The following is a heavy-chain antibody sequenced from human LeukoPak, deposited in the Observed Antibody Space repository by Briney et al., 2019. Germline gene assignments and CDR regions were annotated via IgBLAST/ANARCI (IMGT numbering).Heavy chain of an antibody. D-gene: IGHD3-22*01. CDR1: GFTFTSSA. J-gene: IGHJ4*02. Sequence: ASVKVSSKASGFTFTSSAMQWVRQARGQRLEWIGWIVVGSGNTNYAQKFQERVTITRDMSTSTAYMELSSLRSEDTAVYYCAASYYDSSGYLDWGQGTLVTVSS. CDR3: AASYYDSSGYLD. CDR2: IVVGSGNT. V-gene: IGHV1-58*02.